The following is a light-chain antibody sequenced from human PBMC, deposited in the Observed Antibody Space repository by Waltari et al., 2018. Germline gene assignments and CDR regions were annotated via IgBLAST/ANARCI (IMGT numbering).Light chain of an antibody. CDR2: HAS. V-gene: IGKV3-20*01. CDR1: QSVIKY. J-gene: IGKJ1*01. CDR3: QKYDSLPAT. Sequence: VLTQSPGTLSLSPGERAPLSCRASQSVIKYLAWYQQKPGRAPRLLIYHASTRATGIPDRFSGSGSGTDFSLTISRLEPEDFAVYYCQKYDSLPATFGQGTRVEIK.